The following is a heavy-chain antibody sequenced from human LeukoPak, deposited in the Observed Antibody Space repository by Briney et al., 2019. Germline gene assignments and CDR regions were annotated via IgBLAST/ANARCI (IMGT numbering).Heavy chain of an antibody. Sequence: GGSLRLSCAAYGFTFSNSWITWVRQAPGKDLEWVATINPDGSKVAYVGSVKGRFTISRDNAKNSVYLQMSSLRVEETGVFYCARDRGYSSFDYWGQGALVAASS. CDR3: ARDRGYSSFDY. V-gene: IGHV3-7*01. D-gene: IGHD2-15*01. CDR1: GFTFSNSW. J-gene: IGHJ4*02. CDR2: INPDGSKV.